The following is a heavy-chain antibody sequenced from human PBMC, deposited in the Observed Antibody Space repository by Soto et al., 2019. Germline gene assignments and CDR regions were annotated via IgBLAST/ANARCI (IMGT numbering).Heavy chain of an antibody. CDR2: IYPGDSDT. CDR3: ARPSSCSSTSCSSFDY. V-gene: IGHV5-51*01. Sequence: GESLKISCKGSGYSFTNYWIGWVRQMPGKGPECMGIIYPGDSDTRYSPSFQGQVTISADKSISTAYLQWRSLKASDTAMYYCARPSSCSSTSCSSFDYWGQGTLVTV. D-gene: IGHD2-2*01. CDR1: GYSFTNYW. J-gene: IGHJ4*02.